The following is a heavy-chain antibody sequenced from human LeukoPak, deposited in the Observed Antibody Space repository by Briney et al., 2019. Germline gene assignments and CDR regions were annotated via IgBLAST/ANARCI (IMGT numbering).Heavy chain of an antibody. Sequence: SETLSLTCAVYGGSFSGYYWSWIRQPPGKGLEWIGEINHSGSTNYNPSLKSRVTISVDTSKNQFSLKLSSVTAADTAVYYCARQGCTNGVCYGFSSWGQGTLVTVSS. CDR2: INHSGST. V-gene: IGHV4-34*01. J-gene: IGHJ5*02. CDR3: ARQGCTNGVCYGFSS. D-gene: IGHD2-8*01. CDR1: GGSFSGYY.